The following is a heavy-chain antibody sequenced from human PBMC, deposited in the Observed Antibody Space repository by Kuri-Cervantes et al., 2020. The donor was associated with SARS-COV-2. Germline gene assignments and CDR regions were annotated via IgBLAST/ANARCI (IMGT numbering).Heavy chain of an antibody. Sequence: SETLSLTCTVSGGSISSSSYYWGWIRQPPGKGLGWIGSIYYSGSTYYNPFLKSRVTISVDTSKNQFSLKLSSVTAADTAVYYCATSGYYDFWSGYYFDYWGQGTLVTVSS. CDR3: ATSGYYDFWSGYYFDY. V-gene: IGHV4-39*01. J-gene: IGHJ4*02. D-gene: IGHD3-3*01. CDR2: IYYSGST. CDR1: GGSISSSSYY.